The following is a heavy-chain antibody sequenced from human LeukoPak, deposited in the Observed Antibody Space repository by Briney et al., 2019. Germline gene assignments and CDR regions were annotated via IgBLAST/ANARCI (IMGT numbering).Heavy chain of an antibody. CDR1: GFIFSNYA. Sequence: PGGSLRLSCAASGFIFSNYAIHWVRQAPGKGLEWVAVISSEGSKKSYADSVKGRFTISRDNSKNTLYLQMNSLRAEDTAVYYCAKSGYNRFDYWGQGTLVTVSS. D-gene: IGHD5-24*01. CDR2: ISSEGSKK. CDR3: AKSGYNRFDY. J-gene: IGHJ4*02. V-gene: IGHV3-30*04.